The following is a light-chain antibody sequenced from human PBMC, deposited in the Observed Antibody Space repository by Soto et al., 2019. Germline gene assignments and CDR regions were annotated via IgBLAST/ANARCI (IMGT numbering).Light chain of an antibody. J-gene: IGLJ1*01. V-gene: IGLV2-8*01. CDR3: SSYAGTNNYV. Sequence: QSALAQPPSASGSPGQSVTISCTGTSSDVGGYDYVSWHQQHPGKAPKVIIYGVNKRPSGVPGRFSGSKSGNTASLTVSGLQAEDEADYFCSSYAGTNNYVFGIGTKVTVL. CDR1: SSDVGGYDY. CDR2: GVN.